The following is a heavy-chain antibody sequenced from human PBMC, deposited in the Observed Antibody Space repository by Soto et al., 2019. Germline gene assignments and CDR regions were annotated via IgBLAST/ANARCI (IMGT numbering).Heavy chain of an antibody. CDR3: ARSYSSGWDWYFDL. CDR2: ISSSSSTI. J-gene: IGHJ2*01. CDR1: GFTFSSYS. Sequence: EVQLVESGGGLVQPGGSLRLSCAASGFTFSSYSMNWVRQAPGKGLEWVSYISSSSSTIYYADSVKGRFTISRDNAKNSLYLQMNSLRDEDTAVYYCARSYSSGWDWYFDLWGRGTLVTVSS. D-gene: IGHD6-19*01. V-gene: IGHV3-48*02.